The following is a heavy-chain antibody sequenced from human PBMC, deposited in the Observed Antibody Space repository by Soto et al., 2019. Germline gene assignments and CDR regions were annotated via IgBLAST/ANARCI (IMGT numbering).Heavy chain of an antibody. CDR2: INHSGST. CDR3: ARAMVSSSRRAFDY. V-gene: IGHV4-34*01. Sequence: PSETLSLTCAVYGGSFSGYYWSWIRQPPGKGLEWIGEINHSGSTNYNPSLKSRVTISVDTSKNQFSLKLSSVTAADTAVYYCARAMVSSSRRAFDYWGQGTLVTVSS. D-gene: IGHD6-13*01. CDR1: GGSFSGYY. J-gene: IGHJ4*02.